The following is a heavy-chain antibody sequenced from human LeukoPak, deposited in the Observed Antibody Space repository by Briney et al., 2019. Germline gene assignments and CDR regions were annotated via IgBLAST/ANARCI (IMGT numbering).Heavy chain of an antibody. Sequence: GGSLRLSCAASGFTFSSYDMHWVRQATGKGLEWVSAIGTAGDTYYPGSVKGRFTISRENAKNSLYLQMNSLRAGDTAVYYCARDNCSGGSCYLDYWGQGTLVTVSS. D-gene: IGHD2-15*01. J-gene: IGHJ4*02. V-gene: IGHV3-13*01. CDR1: GFTFSSYD. CDR2: IGTAGDT. CDR3: ARDNCSGGSCYLDY.